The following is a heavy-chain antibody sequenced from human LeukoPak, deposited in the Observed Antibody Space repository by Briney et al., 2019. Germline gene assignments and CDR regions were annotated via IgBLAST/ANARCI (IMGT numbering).Heavy chain of an antibody. Sequence: GGSLRLSCAASGFTFSTYWMAWVRQAPGKGLKWVANIKGDESARHQADSVKGRFTISRDNAKKSVYLQMNSLRGEDTAVYYCARDVGGSLDYWGQGTLVTVSS. V-gene: IGHV3-7*01. D-gene: IGHD1-26*01. J-gene: IGHJ4*02. CDR1: GFTFSTYW. CDR3: ARDVGGSLDY. CDR2: IKGDESAR.